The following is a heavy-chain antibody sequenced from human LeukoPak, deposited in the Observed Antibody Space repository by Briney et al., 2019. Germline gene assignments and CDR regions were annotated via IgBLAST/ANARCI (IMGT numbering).Heavy chain of an antibody. CDR3: AKVRSRIAAAGTSVYYFDY. J-gene: IGHJ4*02. CDR2: ISGSGGST. V-gene: IGHV3-23*01. Sequence: GGSLRLSCAASGFTFSSYAMSWVRHPPGGGLEWVSAISGSGGSTYYADSLKGRFTISRDNSKNTLYLQMNSLRAEDTAVYYCAKVRSRIAAAGTSVYYFDYWGQGTLVTVSS. CDR1: GFTFSSYA. D-gene: IGHD6-13*01.